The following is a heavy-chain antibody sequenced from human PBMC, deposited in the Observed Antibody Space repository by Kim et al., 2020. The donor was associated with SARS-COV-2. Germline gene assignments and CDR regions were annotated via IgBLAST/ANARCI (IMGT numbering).Heavy chain of an antibody. D-gene: IGHD2-2*01. CDR1: GYTFTSYA. CDR2: INAVIGNT. CDR3: ASDQEIYCSSSSCLYGMDV. Sequence: ASVKVSCKASGYTFTSYAMHWVRQAPGQRLEWMGWINAVIGNTKYSQKFQGRVTITRDTSASTAYMELSSLRSEDTAVYYCASDQEIYCSSSSCLYGMDV. J-gene: IGHJ6*01. V-gene: IGHV1-3*01.